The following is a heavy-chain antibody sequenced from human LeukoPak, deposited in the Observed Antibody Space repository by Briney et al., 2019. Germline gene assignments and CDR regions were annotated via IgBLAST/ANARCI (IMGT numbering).Heavy chain of an antibody. CDR1: GGPISSYY. J-gene: IGHJ4*02. CDR2: IYYSGST. D-gene: IGHD4-11*01. Sequence: SETLSLTCTVSGGPISSYYWSWIRQPPGKGLEWIGYIYYSGSTNYNPSLKSRVTISVDTSKNQFSLKLSSVTAADTAVYYCARAPYPDYSNYFDYWGQGTLVTVSS. CDR3: ARAPYPDYSNYFDY. V-gene: IGHV4-59*08.